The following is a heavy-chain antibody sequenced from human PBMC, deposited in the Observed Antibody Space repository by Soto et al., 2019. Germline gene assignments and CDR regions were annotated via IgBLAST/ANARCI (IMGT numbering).Heavy chain of an antibody. J-gene: IGHJ4*02. D-gene: IGHD6-19*01. CDR2: IYYSGST. CDR1: GGSISSYY. CDR3: ARYSSGATVFYYFDY. V-gene: IGHV4-59*01. Sequence: SETLSLTCTVSGGSISSYYWSWIRQPPGKGLEWIGYIYYSGSTNYNPSLKSRVTISVDTSKNQFFLKLSSVTAADTAVYYCARYSSGATVFYYFDYWGQGTLVTVSS.